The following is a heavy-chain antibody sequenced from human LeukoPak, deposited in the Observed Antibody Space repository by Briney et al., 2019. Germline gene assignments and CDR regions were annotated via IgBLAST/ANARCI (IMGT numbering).Heavy chain of an antibody. D-gene: IGHD2-2*01. V-gene: IGHV1-2*02. Sequence: ASVKVSCKASGYTFTGYYMHWVRQAPGQGLEWMGWINPNSGGTNYAQKFQGRVTMTRDTSISTAYMELSRLRSDDTAVYYCARARCCSSTSCYPGDIWGRGTMVTVSS. CDR3: ARARCCSSTSCYPGDI. CDR2: INPNSGGT. J-gene: IGHJ3*02. CDR1: GYTFTGYY.